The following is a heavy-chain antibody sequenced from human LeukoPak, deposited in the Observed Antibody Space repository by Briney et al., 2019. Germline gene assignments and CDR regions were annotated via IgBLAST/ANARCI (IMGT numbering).Heavy chain of an antibody. D-gene: IGHD5-18*01. J-gene: IGHJ5*01. CDR2: IRYDGSDK. CDR1: GFTFSNYG. V-gene: IGHV3-30*02. CDR3: AKDYSSNWFDS. Sequence: GGSLRLSCAASGFTFSNYGMHWVRQAPGKGLEWVAFIRYDGSDKYYADSVKGRFTISRDKSKSTLYLYMNSLRAEDTAVYYCAKDYSSNWFDSWGQGILLTVYS.